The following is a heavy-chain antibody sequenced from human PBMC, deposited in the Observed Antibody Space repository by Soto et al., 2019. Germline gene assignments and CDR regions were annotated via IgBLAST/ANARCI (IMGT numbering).Heavy chain of an antibody. CDR2: IWYDGSNK. D-gene: IGHD4-17*01. CDR3: ARGDDYGTPNDY. CDR1: GFTFSSYG. V-gene: IGHV3-33*01. J-gene: IGHJ4*02. Sequence: QVQLVESGGGVVQPGRSLRLSCAASGFTFSSYGMHWVRQAPGKGLEWVAVIWYDGSNKYYADSVKGRFTISRDNSKNMLYLQMNSLRAEDTAVYYCARGDDYGTPNDYWGQGTLVTVSS.